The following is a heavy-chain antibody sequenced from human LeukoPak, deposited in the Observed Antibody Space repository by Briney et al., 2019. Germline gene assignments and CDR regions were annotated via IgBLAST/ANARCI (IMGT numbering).Heavy chain of an antibody. CDR2: FDPEDGET. Sequence: ASVKVSCKVSGYTLTELSMHWVRQAPGKGLEWMGGFDPEDGETIYAQKFQGRVTMTRDTSISTAYMELSRLRSDDTAVYYCARASIAARPTADYWGQGTLVTVSS. CDR3: ARASIAARPTADY. D-gene: IGHD6-6*01. CDR1: GYTLTELS. J-gene: IGHJ4*02. V-gene: IGHV1-24*01.